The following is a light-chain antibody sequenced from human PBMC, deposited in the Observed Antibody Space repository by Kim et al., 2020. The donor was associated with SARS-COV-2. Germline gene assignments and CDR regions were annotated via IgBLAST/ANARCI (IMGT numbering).Light chain of an antibody. J-gene: IGKJ1*01. CDR3: QKCDSAPWT. V-gene: IGKV1-27*01. CDR1: QDISNY. Sequence: SAGDRVTITCRASQDISNYLAWYQLKPGKAPKLLIYAASALQPGVPSRFSGSGSGTDFTLTVTSLQTEDVATYYCQKCDSAPWTFGQGTKVDIK. CDR2: AAS.